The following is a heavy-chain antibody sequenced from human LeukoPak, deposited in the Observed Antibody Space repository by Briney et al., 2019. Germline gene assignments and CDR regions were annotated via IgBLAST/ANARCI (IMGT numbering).Heavy chain of an antibody. CDR1: GGSFSGYY. D-gene: IGHD5-24*01. J-gene: IGHJ6*02. V-gene: IGHV4-34*01. Sequence: SETLSLTCAVYGGSFSGYYWSWIRQPPGKGLEWIGEINHSGGTNYNPSLKSRVTISVDTSKNQFSLKLSSVTAADTAVYYCARIWLHTHYYYYGMDVWGLGTTVTVSS. CDR3: ARIWLHTHYYYYGMDV. CDR2: INHSGGT.